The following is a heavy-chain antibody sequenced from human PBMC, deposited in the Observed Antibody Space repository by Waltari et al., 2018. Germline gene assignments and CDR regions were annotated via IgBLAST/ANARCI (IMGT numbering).Heavy chain of an antibody. CDR3: ARGGGMGRLTADHYFDY. V-gene: IGHV4-39*01. CDR2: IYYSGST. CDR1: GGSLSSSSYY. D-gene: IGHD3-10*01. J-gene: IGHJ4*02. Sequence: QLQLQESGPGLVKPSETLSLTCPVSGGSLSSSSYYWGWIRQPPGKGLEWIGSIYYSGSTYYNPSLKSRVTISVDTSKNQFSLKLSSVTTADTAVYYCARGGGMGRLTADHYFDYWGQGTLVTVSS.